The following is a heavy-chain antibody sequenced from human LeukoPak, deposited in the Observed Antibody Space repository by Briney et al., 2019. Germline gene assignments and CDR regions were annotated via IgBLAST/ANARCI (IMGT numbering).Heavy chain of an antibody. D-gene: IGHD4-17*01. CDR1: GGSISSSSYY. CDR3: ARDEADYGDYVPFDP. J-gene: IGHJ5*02. V-gene: IGHV4-39*07. CDR2: IYYSGST. Sequence: SETLSLTCTVSGGSISSSSYYWGWIRQPPGKGLEWIGSIYYSGSTYYNPSLKSRVTISVDTSKNQFSLKLSSVTAADTAVYYCARDEADYGDYVPFDPRGQGTLVTVSS.